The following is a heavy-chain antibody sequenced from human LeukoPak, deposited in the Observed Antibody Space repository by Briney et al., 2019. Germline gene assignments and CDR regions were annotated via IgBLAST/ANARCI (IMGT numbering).Heavy chain of an antibody. CDR2: VNTKGET. J-gene: IGHJ4*02. CDR3: ATSNDAKIAPFDH. CDR1: GVSMSAFQ. D-gene: IGHD2-8*01. Sequence: SETLSLTCTVSGVSMSAFQWSWVRQSPEKGLEWIGCVNTKGETNYNPSLKSRVITSVDTSKSQFSLRLTSETAADTAVYYCATSNDAKIAPFDHWGQGALVTVSS. V-gene: IGHV4-4*09.